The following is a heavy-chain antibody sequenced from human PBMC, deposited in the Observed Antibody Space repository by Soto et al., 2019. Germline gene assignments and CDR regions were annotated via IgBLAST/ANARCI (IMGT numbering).Heavy chain of an antibody. J-gene: IGHJ4*01. CDR1: GFTLSNAW. CDR3: PTDSYITTKTALFAY. CDR2: VKSKNDGGTT. V-gene: IGHV3-15*07. D-gene: IGHD3-22*01. Sequence: GGSLRLSCAASGFTLSNAWINWVRQTPGRGLEWVGRVKSKNDGGTTDFAAPVKGRFAISRDDSKNMVYLEMNSLQTEDTALYYCPTDSYITTKTALFAYWGHGTLVTVSS.